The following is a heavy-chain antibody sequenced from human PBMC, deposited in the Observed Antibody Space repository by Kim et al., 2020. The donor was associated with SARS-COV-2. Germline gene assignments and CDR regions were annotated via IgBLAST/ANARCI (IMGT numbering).Heavy chain of an antibody. Sequence: THNNPSHKGRVTIPVDTSKNQFSLKLSSVTAADTAVYYCASSGYDYYFDYWGQGTLVTVSS. V-gene: IGHV4-4*09. D-gene: IGHD5-12*01. CDR2: T. CDR3: ASSGYDYYFDY. J-gene: IGHJ4*02.